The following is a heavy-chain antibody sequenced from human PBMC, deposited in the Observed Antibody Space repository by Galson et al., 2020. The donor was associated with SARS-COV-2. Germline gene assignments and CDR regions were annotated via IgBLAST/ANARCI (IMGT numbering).Heavy chain of an antibody. Sequence: SETLSLTCDVSGGSISGTDHYWSWIRQPAGKGLEWIGRIHSSGFTYYNPSLKSRVAISVDTSKNQFSLKVTSVTAADTAVYFCAAGPVAGTGEWGQGALVTVSS. CDR1: GGSISGTDHY. CDR2: IHSSGFT. J-gene: IGHJ4*02. V-gene: IGHV4-61*02. D-gene: IGHD6-19*01. CDR3: AAGPVAGTGE.